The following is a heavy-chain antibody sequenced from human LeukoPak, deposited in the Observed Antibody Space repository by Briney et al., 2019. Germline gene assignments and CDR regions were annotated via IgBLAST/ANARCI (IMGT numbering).Heavy chain of an antibody. J-gene: IGHJ3*02. Sequence: GSLRLSCAASGFTSSSYAMSWIRQPAGKGLEWIGRIYTSGSTNYNPSLKSRVTISVDTSKNQFSLKLSSVTAADTAVYYCARGRIRRPDIVVVPAAIGAFDIWGQGTMVTVSS. D-gene: IGHD2-2*02. CDR1: GFTSSSYA. CDR2: IYTSGST. CDR3: ARGRIRRPDIVVVPAAIGAFDI. V-gene: IGHV4-4*07.